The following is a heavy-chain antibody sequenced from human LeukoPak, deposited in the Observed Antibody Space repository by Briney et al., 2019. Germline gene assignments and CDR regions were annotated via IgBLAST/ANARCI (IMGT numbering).Heavy chain of an antibody. J-gene: IGHJ4*02. V-gene: IGHV3-15*07. CDR3: TTDPEALSSGPALFDY. Sequence: KAGGSLRLSCAASGFTFSNAWMNWVRQAPGKGLEWVGRIKSKTDGGTTDYAAPVKGRFTISRDDSKNTLYLQMNSLKTEDTAVYYCTTDPEALSSGPALFDYWGQGTLVTVSS. D-gene: IGHD6-19*01. CDR2: IKSKTDGGTT. CDR1: GFTFSNAW.